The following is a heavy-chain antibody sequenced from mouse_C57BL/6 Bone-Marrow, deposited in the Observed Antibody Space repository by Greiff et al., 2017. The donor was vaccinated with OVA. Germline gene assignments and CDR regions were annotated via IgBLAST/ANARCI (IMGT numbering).Heavy chain of an antibody. V-gene: IGHV1-55*01. D-gene: IGHD1-1*01. J-gene: IGHJ1*03. CDR2: IYPGSGST. CDR3: ARFPIYYSGTAWYFDV. CDR1: GYTFTSYW. Sequence: QVQLQQPGAELVKPGASVKMSCKASGYTFTSYWITWVKQRPGQGLEWIGDIYPGSGSTNYNEKFKSKATLTVDTSSSTAYMQLSSLTSEDSAVYYCARFPIYYSGTAWYFDVWGTGTTVTVSS.